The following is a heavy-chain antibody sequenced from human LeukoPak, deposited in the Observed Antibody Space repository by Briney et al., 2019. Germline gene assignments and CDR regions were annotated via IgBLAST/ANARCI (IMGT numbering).Heavy chain of an antibody. J-gene: IGHJ4*02. CDR2: IGGGGGST. CDR1: GFTVTSYA. CDR3: AKGWYTFDY. V-gene: IGHV3-23*01. Sequence: PGGSLRLSCAASGFTVTSYAMNWVRQAPGEGLEWVSAIGGGGGSTYYADSVKGRFTISRDNSKNTLYLQMNSLRAEDTAVYYCAKGWYTFDYWGQGTLVTVSS. D-gene: IGHD2-15*01.